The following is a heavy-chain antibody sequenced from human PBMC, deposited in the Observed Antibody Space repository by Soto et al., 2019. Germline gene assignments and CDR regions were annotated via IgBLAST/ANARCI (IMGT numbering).Heavy chain of an antibody. Sequence: EVQLVESGGGLVQPGGSLKVSCAASGFTFSDSTIHWARQASGNGLEWVGRIRSEVYSYATVCAASVTDRFTISRDDSKNTAYLQMTSLKIEDTAVYYCSRCSGSYCMDVWGQGTTVTVSS. CDR3: SRCSGSYCMDV. CDR1: GFTFSDST. D-gene: IGHD3-10*02. J-gene: IGHJ6*02. CDR2: IRSEVYSYAT. V-gene: IGHV3-73*02.